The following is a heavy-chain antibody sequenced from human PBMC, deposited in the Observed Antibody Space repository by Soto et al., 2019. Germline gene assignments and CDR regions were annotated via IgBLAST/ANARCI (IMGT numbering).Heavy chain of an antibody. V-gene: IGHV1-69*02. CDR2: IIPILGIA. Sequence: QVQLVQSGAEVKKPGSSVKVSCKASGGTFSSYTISWVRQAPGQGLEWMGRIIPILGIANYAQKFQGRVTITADKSTSSAYMELSSLRSEDTAVYYCARGDRGYYGSGSCPDYLGQGTLVTVSS. CDR1: GGTFSSYT. J-gene: IGHJ4*02. D-gene: IGHD3-10*01. CDR3: ARGDRGYYGSGSCPDY.